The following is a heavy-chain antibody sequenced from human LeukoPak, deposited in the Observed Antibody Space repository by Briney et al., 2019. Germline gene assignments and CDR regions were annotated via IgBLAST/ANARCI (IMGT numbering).Heavy chain of an antibody. CDR3: ARGYNYANDFDS. CDR1: GFTFSNYW. CDR2: ITSDGTAT. V-gene: IGHV3-74*01. D-gene: IGHD5-24*01. J-gene: IGHJ4*02. Sequence: PGGSLRLSCVASGFTFSNYWMHWVRQAPGKGLVWVSRITSDGTATTYADSVKGRFTISRDNAQNTLYLQMNSLRVEDTALYYCARGYNYANDFDSWGQGTLVTVSS.